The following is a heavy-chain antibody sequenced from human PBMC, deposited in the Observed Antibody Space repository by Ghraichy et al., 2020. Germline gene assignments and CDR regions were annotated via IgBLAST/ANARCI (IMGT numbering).Heavy chain of an antibody. CDR1: GGSISSSGYY. CDR2: IYYSGSS. CDR3: ASSFGSYAWGRFDN. V-gene: IGHV4-39*01. D-gene: IGHD3-16*01. Sequence: SETLSLTCTVSGGSISSSGYYWAWIRQPPGKGLEWIGSIYYSGSSYYNAPLRRRVTMSVHMSKNQFSLKLTPVTAADTAVYYCASSFGSYAWGRFDNWGQGTLVTVSS. J-gene: IGHJ4*02.